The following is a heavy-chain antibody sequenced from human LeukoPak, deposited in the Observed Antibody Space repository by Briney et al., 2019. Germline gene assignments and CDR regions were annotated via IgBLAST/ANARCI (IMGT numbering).Heavy chain of an antibody. V-gene: IGHV3-66*01. CDR1: GFTVSSDF. CDR2: IYSGGGT. CDR3: AKTVFGY. Sequence: PGGSLRRSCSASGFTVSSDFMRWVSVIYSGGGTQYADSVKGRFTISRDNSKNTLYLQMNSLRAEDTAVYYCAKTVFGYWGQGTLVTVSS. D-gene: IGHD1-1*01. J-gene: IGHJ4*02.